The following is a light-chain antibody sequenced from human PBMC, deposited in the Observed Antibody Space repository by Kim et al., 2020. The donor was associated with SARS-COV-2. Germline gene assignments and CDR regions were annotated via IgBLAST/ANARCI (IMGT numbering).Light chain of an antibody. CDR3: SSYTSSSTLI. CDR2: DVN. J-gene: IGLJ2*01. Sequence: GQSYTISCTGTSSDVGGYNYVSWYQQHPDKAPKIMIYDVNNRPSGVSNRFSGSKSGNTASLTISGLQDEDEADYYCSSYTSSSTLIFGGGTQLTVL. CDR1: SSDVGGYNY. V-gene: IGLV2-14*03.